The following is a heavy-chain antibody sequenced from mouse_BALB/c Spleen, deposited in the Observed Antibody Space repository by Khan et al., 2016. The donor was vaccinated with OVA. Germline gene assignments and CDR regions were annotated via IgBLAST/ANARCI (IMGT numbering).Heavy chain of an antibody. CDR3: AREEALYYCDY. CDR2: IYPGTDNS. J-gene: IGHJ2*01. Sequence: QVQLKQSGAELVRPGASVKLSCKTSGYIFTNYWIHWVKQRSGQGLEWIARIYPGTDNSYYNEKLKDRATLTADKSSSTVYMQLSSLKSEDSAVYFCAREEALYYCDYWGQGTTLTVSS. CDR1: GYIFTNYW. D-gene: IGHD3-2*02. V-gene: IGHV1-76*01.